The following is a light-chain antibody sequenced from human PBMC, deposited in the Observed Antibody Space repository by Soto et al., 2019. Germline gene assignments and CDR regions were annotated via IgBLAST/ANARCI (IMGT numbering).Light chain of an antibody. CDR2: EVS. CDR3: SSYTSSSTLV. CDR1: SSDIGAYNY. J-gene: IGLJ2*01. Sequence: QSVLTQPASVSGSPGQSITISCTGTSSDIGAYNYVSWYQQYPGKAPKLMIFEVSNWPSGVSNRFSGSKSGNTASLTISGLQAEDEADYSCSSYTSSSTLVFGGGTKLTVL. V-gene: IGLV2-14*01.